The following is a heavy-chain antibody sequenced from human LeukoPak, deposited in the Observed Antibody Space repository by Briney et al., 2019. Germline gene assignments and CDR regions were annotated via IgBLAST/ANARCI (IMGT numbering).Heavy chain of an antibody. D-gene: IGHD2-2*02. V-gene: IGHV5-51*01. CDR1: GYSFTSYW. Sequence: GESLKISCKGSGYSFTSYWIGWVRQMPGKGLEWMGIIYPGDSDTRYSPSFQGQVTISADKSISTAYLQWSSLKASDTAMYYCARLTCSSTSRYRSPLWFDPWGQGTLVTVSS. J-gene: IGHJ5*02. CDR2: IYPGDSDT. CDR3: ARLTCSSTSRYRSPLWFDP.